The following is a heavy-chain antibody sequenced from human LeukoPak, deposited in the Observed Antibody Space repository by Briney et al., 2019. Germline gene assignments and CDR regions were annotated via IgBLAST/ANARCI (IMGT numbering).Heavy chain of an antibody. CDR3: AKDRPNLECLLEI. Sequence: GGSLRLSCSASGFTFNTYAMNWVRQAPGKGLEWVSGISASGHGTYYADSVRGRFTISRANSENTLYLQMNNLRPEDTAVYYCAKDRPNLECLLEIWGQRTLVSVSS. CDR1: GFTFNTYA. CDR2: ISASGHGT. V-gene: IGHV3-23*01. J-gene: IGHJ4*02. D-gene: IGHD3-3*01.